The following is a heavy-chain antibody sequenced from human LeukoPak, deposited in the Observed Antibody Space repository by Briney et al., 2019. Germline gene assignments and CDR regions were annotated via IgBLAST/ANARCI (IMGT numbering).Heavy chain of an antibody. J-gene: IGHJ5*02. V-gene: IGHV4-39*01. CDR3: ARPTYYYDSSGYYWFDP. CDR2: IYYSGST. Sequence: SETLSLTCTVSGGSISSSSYYWGWIRQPPGKGLEWIGSIYYSGSTYYNPSLKSRVTISVDTSKNQFSLKLSSVTAADTAVYYCARPTYYYDSSGYYWFDPWGQGTLVTVSS. CDR1: GGSISSSSYY. D-gene: IGHD3-22*01.